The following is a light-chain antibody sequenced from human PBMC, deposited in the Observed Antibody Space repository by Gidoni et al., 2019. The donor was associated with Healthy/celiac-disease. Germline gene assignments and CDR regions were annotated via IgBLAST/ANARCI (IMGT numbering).Light chain of an antibody. V-gene: IGLV3-25*03. CDR2: KDS. J-gene: IGLJ2*01. CDR3: QSADSSGTYPVV. Sequence: SYALTQPPSVSVSPGQTARITCSGDALPKQYAYWYQQKPGQAPGLVIYKDSERPSGIPERFSGSSSGTTVTLTISGVQAEDEADYYCQSADSSGTYPVVFGGGTKLTVL. CDR1: ALPKQY.